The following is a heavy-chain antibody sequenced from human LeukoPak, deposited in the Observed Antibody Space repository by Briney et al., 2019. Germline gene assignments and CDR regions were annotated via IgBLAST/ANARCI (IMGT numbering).Heavy chain of an antibody. CDR2: FDPEDGET. CDR1: GYTLTELS. J-gene: IGHJ3*02. D-gene: IGHD4-17*01. CDR3: ATDYYGDYIDASDI. Sequence: ASVKVSCKVSGYTLTELSMHGVRQAPGKGLEWMGGFDPEDGETIYAQKFQGRVTMTEDTSTDTAYMELSSLRSEDTAVYYCATDYYGDYIDASDIGGGGTMVTVSS. V-gene: IGHV1-24*01.